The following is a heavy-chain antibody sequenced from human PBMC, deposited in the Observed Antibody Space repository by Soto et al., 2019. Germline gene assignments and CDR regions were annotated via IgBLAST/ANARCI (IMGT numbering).Heavy chain of an antibody. CDR3: ARTHWVSGTEY. D-gene: IGHD6-19*01. CDR2: VYNSGNT. V-gene: IGHV4-4*07. Sequence: QVQLQESGPGLVKPSETLSLTCTVSGGSMTGYFWTWIRQSAGKGLEWIGHVYNSGNTEYNPSLASLITMAVDTSKREFSLKVKSVTAADTAVYYCARTHWVSGTEYWGQGTLVTVSS. CDR1: GGSMTGYF. J-gene: IGHJ4*02.